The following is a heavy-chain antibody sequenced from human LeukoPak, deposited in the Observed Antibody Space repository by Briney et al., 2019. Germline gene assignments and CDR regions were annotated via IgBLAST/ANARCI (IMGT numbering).Heavy chain of an antibody. D-gene: IGHD3-22*01. Sequence: GGSLRLSCAVSGFTFNTHSMKWVRQAPGKGLEWIAYISRGIGTIHYADSVKGRFTISRDNAKNSVYLQMNSLRAEDTAVYYCAKVQGVVITNDAFDIWGQGTMVTVSS. J-gene: IGHJ3*02. V-gene: IGHV3-48*01. CDR1: GFTFNTHS. CDR3: AKVQGVVITNDAFDI. CDR2: ISRGIGTI.